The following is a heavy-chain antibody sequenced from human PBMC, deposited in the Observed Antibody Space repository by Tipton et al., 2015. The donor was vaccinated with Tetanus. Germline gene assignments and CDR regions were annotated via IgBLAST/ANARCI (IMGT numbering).Heavy chain of an antibody. V-gene: IGHV1-18*01. CDR2: TTTYTAKR. CDR3: ARHSGAMAIPFDF. D-gene: IGHD5-18*01. CDR1: GYTFSTHG. J-gene: IGHJ4*02. Sequence: QLVQSGAEVKKPGASVRVSCKASGYTFSTHGISWVRQAPGQGLEWMGWTTTYTAKRVYAQKFQDRLTMTTDMSTNTAYMELRSLRSDDTAVYYCARHSGAMAIPFDFWGQGTLVTVSS.